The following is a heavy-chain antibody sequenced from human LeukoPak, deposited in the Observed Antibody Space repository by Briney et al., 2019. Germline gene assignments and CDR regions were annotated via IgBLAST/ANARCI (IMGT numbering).Heavy chain of an antibody. V-gene: IGHV4-59*08. CDR2: VYNTGST. J-gene: IGHJ4*02. D-gene: IGHD6-19*01. CDR1: GGSISSYF. CDR3: ARQTQRSGWLDS. Sequence: SETLSLTCTVSGGSISSYFWSWVRQPPGTGLEWIGYVYNTGSTNNNPSLKSRVTISVDTSKNQLSLKLTSVTAADTAVYYCARQTQRSGWLDSWGQGTLVTVSS.